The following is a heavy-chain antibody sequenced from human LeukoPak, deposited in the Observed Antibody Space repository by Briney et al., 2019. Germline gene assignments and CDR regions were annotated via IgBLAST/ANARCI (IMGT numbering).Heavy chain of an antibody. CDR3: AKGYVWGSFSRLFDY. D-gene: IGHD3-16*01. V-gene: IGHV3-30*18. Sequence: GRSLRLSCVASGFTFSTYGMHWVRQAPGKGLEWVAVISDDGSKKYYVDSVKGRFTISRDNSKNTLYLQMNSLRAEDTAVYYCAKGYVWGSFSRLFDYRGQGTLVTVSS. CDR2: ISDDGSKK. J-gene: IGHJ4*02. CDR1: GFTFSTYG.